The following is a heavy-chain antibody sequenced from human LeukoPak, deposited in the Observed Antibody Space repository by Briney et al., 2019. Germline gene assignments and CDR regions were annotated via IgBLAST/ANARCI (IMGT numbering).Heavy chain of an antibody. J-gene: IGHJ5*02. CDR2: ISYDGSNE. CDR1: GFTFSSYA. Sequence: GRSLRLSCAASGFTFSSYAMHWVRQAPGTGLEWVAVISYDGSNEYYADSVKGRFTISRDSSKNTLYLQMNSLRAEDTAVYYCARAKKYSSSYYWFDPWGQGTLVTVSS. CDR3: ARAKKYSSSYYWFDP. D-gene: IGHD6-6*01. V-gene: IGHV3-30-3*01.